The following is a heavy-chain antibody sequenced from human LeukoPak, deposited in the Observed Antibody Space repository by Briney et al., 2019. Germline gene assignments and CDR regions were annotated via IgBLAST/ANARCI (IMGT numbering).Heavy chain of an antibody. CDR2: TYYRSKWYN. CDR1: GDSVSSNSAA. CDR3: ARRGGSGITRGTSFDY. D-gene: IGHD3-10*01. V-gene: IGHV6-1*01. Sequence: SQTLSLTCAISGDSVSSNSAAWNWIRQSPSRGLEWLGRTYYRSKWYNDYAVSVKSRITINPDTSKNQFSLQLNSVTPEDTAVYYCARRGGSGITRGTSFDYWGQGTLVTVSS. J-gene: IGHJ4*02.